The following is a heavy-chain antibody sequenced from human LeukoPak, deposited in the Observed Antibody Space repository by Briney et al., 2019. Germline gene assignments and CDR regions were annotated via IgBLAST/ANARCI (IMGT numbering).Heavy chain of an antibody. J-gene: IGHJ6*04. CDR2: INPNSGGT. Sequence: ASVKVSCKASRYTFTGYYMHWVRQAPGQGLEWMGWINPNSGGTNYAQKFQGRVTMTRDTSISTAYMELSRLRSDDTAVYYCVAAGYSSSWYSLGGAGGVWGKGTTVTVSS. CDR1: RYTFTGYY. D-gene: IGHD6-13*01. V-gene: IGHV1-2*02. CDR3: VAAGYSSSWYSLGGAGGV.